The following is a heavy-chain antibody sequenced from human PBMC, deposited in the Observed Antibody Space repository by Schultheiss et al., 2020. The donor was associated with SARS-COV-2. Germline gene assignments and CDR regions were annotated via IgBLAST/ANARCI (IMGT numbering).Heavy chain of an antibody. CDR1: GFTFTSYA. D-gene: IGHD4-17*01. V-gene: IGHV3-30-3*01. Sequence: GGSLRLSCAASGFTFTSYAMHWVRQAPGKGLEWVAVISYDGSNKYYADSVKGRFTISRDNSKNTLYLQMNSLRAEDTAVYYCASGGYGTYDFWGQGTLVTVSS. CDR2: ISYDGSNK. J-gene: IGHJ4*02. CDR3: ASGGYGTYDF.